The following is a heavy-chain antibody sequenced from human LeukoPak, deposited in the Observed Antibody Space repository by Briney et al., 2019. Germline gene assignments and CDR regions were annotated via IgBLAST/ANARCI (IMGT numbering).Heavy chain of an antibody. V-gene: IGHV3-21*01. CDR1: GFTFSSYS. Sequence: PGGSLRLSCAASGFTFSSYSMNWVRQAPGKGLEWVSSISSSSSYIYYADSVKGRFAISRDNAKNSLYLQMNSLRAEDTAVYYCALRTGAGTNAFDIWGQGTMVTVSS. J-gene: IGHJ3*02. CDR2: ISSSSSYI. CDR3: ALRTGAGTNAFDI. D-gene: IGHD6-13*01.